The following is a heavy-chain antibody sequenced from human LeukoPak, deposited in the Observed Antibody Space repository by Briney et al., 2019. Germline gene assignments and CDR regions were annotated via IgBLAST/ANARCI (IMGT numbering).Heavy chain of an antibody. CDR2: ISWNGGNT. V-gene: IGHV3-20*04. CDR3: ARSTPAAVVINEFDS. D-gene: IGHD3-22*01. CDR1: GFTFDDYG. Sequence: GGSLRLSCAASGFTFDDYGMSWVRQPPGKGLEWVSGISWNGGNTGYADSVRGRFIISRDNAKNSLYLQMNSLRDDDTALYYCARSTPAAVVINEFDSWGQGTLVTGSS. J-gene: IGHJ4*02.